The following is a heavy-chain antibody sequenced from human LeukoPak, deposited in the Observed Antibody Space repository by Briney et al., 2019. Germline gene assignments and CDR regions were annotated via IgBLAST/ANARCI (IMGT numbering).Heavy chain of an antibody. CDR2: ISYDGSNK. D-gene: IGHD2-2*01. Sequence: GGSLRLSCAASGFTFSSYAMHWVRQAPGKGLGWVAVISYDGSNKYYADSVKGRFTISRDNSKNTLYLQMNSLRAEDTAVYYCATLPRSTTFDYWGQGTLVTVSS. J-gene: IGHJ4*02. V-gene: IGHV3-30*01. CDR1: GFTFSSYA. CDR3: ATLPRSTTFDY.